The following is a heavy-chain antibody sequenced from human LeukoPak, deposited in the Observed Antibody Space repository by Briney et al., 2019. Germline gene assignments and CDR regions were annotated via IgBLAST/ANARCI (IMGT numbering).Heavy chain of an antibody. Sequence: PSETLSLTCTVSGGSISSGSYYWSWIRQPAGKGLEWIGRIYTSRSTNYNPSLKSRVTISVDTSKNQFSLKLSSVTAADTAVYYCARAPYYYDSSGYYLSAEYFQHWGQGTLVTVSS. CDR3: ARAPYYYDSSGYYLSAEYFQH. J-gene: IGHJ1*01. D-gene: IGHD3-22*01. V-gene: IGHV4-61*02. CDR2: IYTSRST. CDR1: GGSISSGSYY.